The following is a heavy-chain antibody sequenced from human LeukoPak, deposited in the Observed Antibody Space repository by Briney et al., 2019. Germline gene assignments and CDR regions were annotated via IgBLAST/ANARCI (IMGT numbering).Heavy chain of an antibody. V-gene: IGHV1-69*01. CDR1: YA. CDR2: IIPIFGTA. CDR3: ARDDYSNYRTFDY. Sequence: YAXXXVRQAPGQGLEWMGGIIPIFGTANYAQKFQGRVTITADESTSTAYMELSSLRSEDTAVYYCARDDYSNYRTFDYWGQGTLVTVSS. J-gene: IGHJ4*02. D-gene: IGHD4-11*01.